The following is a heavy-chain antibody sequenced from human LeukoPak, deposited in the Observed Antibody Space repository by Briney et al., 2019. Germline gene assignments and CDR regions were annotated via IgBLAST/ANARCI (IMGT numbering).Heavy chain of an antibody. J-gene: IGHJ4*02. CDR1: GFSFSNYA. D-gene: IGHD6-19*01. CDR2: ISYDGSNK. V-gene: IGHV3-30*04. Sequence: GGSLRLSCAASGFSFSNYAMHWVRQAPGKGLEWVAVISYDGSNKHYADSVKGRFTISRDNSKITLYLQMNSLRADDTAVYYCARDWTAVAEYYFDHWGQGTLVTVSS. CDR3: ARDWTAVAEYYFDH.